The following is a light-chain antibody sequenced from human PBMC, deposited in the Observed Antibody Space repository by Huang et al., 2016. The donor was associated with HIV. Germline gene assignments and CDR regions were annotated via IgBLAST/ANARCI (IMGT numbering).Light chain of an antibody. CDR3: QQYNSYPLT. CDR2: DAS. Sequence: DIQMTQSPSTLSASVGDRVTITCRASPSISSWLAWYQQKPGKAPKLLIYDASSLESGVPSRFSGSGSGTEFTLTISSLQPDNFATYYCQQYNSYPLTFGGGTKVEIK. V-gene: IGKV1-5*01. CDR1: PSISSW. J-gene: IGKJ4*01.